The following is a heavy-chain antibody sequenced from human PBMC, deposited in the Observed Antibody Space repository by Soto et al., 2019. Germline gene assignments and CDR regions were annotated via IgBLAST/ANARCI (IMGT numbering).Heavy chain of an antibody. J-gene: IGHJ4*02. CDR1: GFTFSSYA. D-gene: IGHD2-15*01. Sequence: QVQLVESGGGVVQPGRSLRLSCAASGFTFSSYAMHWVRQAPGKGLEWVAVISYDGSNKYYADSVKGRFTISRDISKNTLSLQMTSLSAQDTAVYYCARAGGLLLDYWGPGTLVTVSS. V-gene: IGHV3-30-3*01. CDR2: ISYDGSNK. CDR3: ARAGGLLLDY.